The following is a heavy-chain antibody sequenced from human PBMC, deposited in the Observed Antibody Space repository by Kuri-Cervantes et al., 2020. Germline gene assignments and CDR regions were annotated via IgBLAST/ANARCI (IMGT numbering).Heavy chain of an antibody. Sequence: ASVKVSCKASGYTFTSYGISWVRQAPGQGLEWMGWISAYNGNTNYAQKLQGRVTMTTDTSTSTAYMELSSLRSEDTAVYYCARGGLDILTGYYIRWFDPWGQGTLVTVSS. J-gene: IGHJ5*02. D-gene: IGHD3-9*01. CDR3: ARGGLDILTGYYIRWFDP. CDR2: ISAYNGNT. V-gene: IGHV1-18*01. CDR1: GYTFTSYG.